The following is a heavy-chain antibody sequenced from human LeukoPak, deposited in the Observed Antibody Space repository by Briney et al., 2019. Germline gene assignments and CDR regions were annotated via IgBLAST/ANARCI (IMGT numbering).Heavy chain of an antibody. Sequence: ASVKVSCKASGGTFSSYAISWVRQAPGQGLEWIGIINPSGGSTSYAQKFQGRVTMTRDMSTSTVYMELSSLRSEDTAVYYCARNMVRGVNFDAFDIWGQGTMVTVSS. CDR2: INPSGGST. CDR1: GGTFSSYA. CDR3: ARNMVRGVNFDAFDI. J-gene: IGHJ3*02. V-gene: IGHV1-46*01. D-gene: IGHD3-10*01.